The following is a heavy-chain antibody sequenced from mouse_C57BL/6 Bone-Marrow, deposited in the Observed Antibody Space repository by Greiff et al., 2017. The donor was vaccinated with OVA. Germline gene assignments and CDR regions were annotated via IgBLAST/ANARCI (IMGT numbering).Heavy chain of an antibody. Sequence: EVQLQQSGAELVRPGASVKLSCTASGFNIKDDYMHWVKQRPEQGLEWIGWIDPENGDTEYASKFQGKATITADTSSNTAYLQLSSLTSEDTAVYYFSTLYDGYYDYFDYWGQGTTLTVSS. J-gene: IGHJ2*01. CDR1: GFNIKDDY. V-gene: IGHV14-4*01. CDR2: IDPENGDT. D-gene: IGHD2-3*01. CDR3: STLYDGYYDYFDY.